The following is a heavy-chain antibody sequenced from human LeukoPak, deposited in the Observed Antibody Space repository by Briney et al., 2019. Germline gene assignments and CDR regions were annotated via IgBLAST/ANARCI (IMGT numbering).Heavy chain of an antibody. CDR3: ARQMTTVTPYYMDV. J-gene: IGHJ6*03. D-gene: IGHD4-17*01. V-gene: IGHV4-34*01. CDR1: GGSFSGYY. Sequence: SETLSLTCAVYGGSFSGYYWSWIRQPPGKGLEWIGEINHSGSTNYNPSLKSRVTISVDTSKNQFSLKLSSVTAADTAVYYCARQMTTVTPYYMDVWGKGTTVTISS. CDR2: INHSGST.